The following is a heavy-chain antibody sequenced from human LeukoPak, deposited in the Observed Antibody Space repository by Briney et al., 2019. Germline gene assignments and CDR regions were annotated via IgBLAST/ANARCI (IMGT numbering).Heavy chain of an antibody. CDR2: INPNSGGT. J-gene: IGHJ3*02. V-gene: IGHV1-2*02. CDR3: ARDYRKGYCSGGSCDTPVAFDI. CDR1: GYTFTGYY. D-gene: IGHD2-15*01. Sequence: ASVKVSCKASGYTFTGYYMHWVRQAPGQGLEWMGWINPNSGGTNYAQKFQGRVTMTRGTSISTAYMELSRLRSDDTAVYYCARDYRKGYCSGGSCDTPVAFDIWGQGTMVTVSS.